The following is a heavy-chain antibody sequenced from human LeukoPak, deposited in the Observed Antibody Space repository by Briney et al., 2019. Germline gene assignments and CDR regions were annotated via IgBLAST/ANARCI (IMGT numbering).Heavy chain of an antibody. CDR3: ASVGRWIQLYTFDY. CDR2: VSPNSGGT. V-gene: IGHV1-2*02. D-gene: IGHD5-18*01. Sequence: ASVKVSCKPSGYTFTAYYIHWVRQAPGQRLEWMGWVSPNSGGTNYAQKFQGRVTMTRDTSISTAYMELSRLRSDDTAVYYCASVGRWIQLYTFDYWGQGTLVTVSS. CDR1: GYTFTAYY. J-gene: IGHJ4*02.